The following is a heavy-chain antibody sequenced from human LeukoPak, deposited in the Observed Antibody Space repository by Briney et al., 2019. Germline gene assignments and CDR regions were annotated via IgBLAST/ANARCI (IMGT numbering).Heavy chain of an antibody. J-gene: IGHJ6*02. D-gene: IGHD3-3*01. CDR2: IYYTGST. CDR3: ARHHSKFWNYGLDV. CDR1: GGSISSYY. Sequence: SETLSLTCTVSGGSISSYYWSWIRQPPGEGLEWVGYIYYTGSTNYNPSLKSRVTTSIDTSKNQFSLKLSSVTAADTAVYYCARHHSKFWNYGLDVWGQGTTVTVSS. V-gene: IGHV4-59*08.